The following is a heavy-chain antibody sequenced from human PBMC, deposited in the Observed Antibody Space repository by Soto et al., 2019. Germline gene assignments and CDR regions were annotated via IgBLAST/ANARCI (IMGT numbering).Heavy chain of an antibody. V-gene: IGHV4-34*01. CDR3: ARGGLITMVRGTATWALRY. CDR1: GASFRGYY. D-gene: IGHD3-10*01. J-gene: IGHJ4*02. CDR2: INHSGST. Sequence: SATLCLGCAVYGASFRGYYWGWIHEPAGGGLGRIGEINHSGSTNYNPSLKSRVTISVDTSKNQFSLKLSAVTAAGTAVYYGARGGLITMVRGTATWALRYWGQGTLVTF.